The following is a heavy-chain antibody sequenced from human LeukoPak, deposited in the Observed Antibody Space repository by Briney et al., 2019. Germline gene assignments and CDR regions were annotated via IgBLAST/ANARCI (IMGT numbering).Heavy chain of an antibody. CDR1: GGSIRPYY. D-gene: IGHD3-22*01. J-gene: IGHJ3*01. V-gene: IGHV4-59*01. CDR3: ARDARYYDSSGYYAFDV. Sequence: SETLSLTCTVSGGSIRPYYWSWIRQAPGKGLEWIGYIYHTGSTTYNPSLESRVTISVDKSKNQFSLKLSSVTAADTAVYYCARDARYYDSSGYYAFDVWGQGTVVTVSS. CDR2: IYHTGST.